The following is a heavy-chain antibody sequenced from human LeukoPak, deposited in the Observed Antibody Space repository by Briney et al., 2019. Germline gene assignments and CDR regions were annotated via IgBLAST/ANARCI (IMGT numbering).Heavy chain of an antibody. CDR1: GYTLTELS. D-gene: IGHD3-22*01. J-gene: IGHJ3*02. V-gene: IGHV1-24*01. Sequence: ASVKVSCKVSGYTLTELSMHWVRQAPGKGLEWMGGFDPEDGETIYAQKFQGRVTMTEDTSTDTAYMELSSLRSEDTAVYYCAALGYYDSSGSAGNAFDIWGQGTMVTVSS. CDR2: FDPEDGET. CDR3: AALGYYDSSGSAGNAFDI.